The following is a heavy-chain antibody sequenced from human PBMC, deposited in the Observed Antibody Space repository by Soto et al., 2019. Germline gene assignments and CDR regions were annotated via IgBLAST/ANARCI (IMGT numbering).Heavy chain of an antibody. Sequence: QVQLVQSGAEVKKPGASVKVSCKASGYTFTSYDINWVRQATGQGLEWMGWMNPNSGNTGYAQKFQGRVTMTGNTSISTAYMELSSLRSEDTAVYYCARGRGILTGGGFGPDYWGQGTLVTVSS. J-gene: IGHJ4*02. CDR3: ARGRGILTGGGFGPDY. CDR1: GYTFTSYD. D-gene: IGHD3-9*01. CDR2: MNPNSGNT. V-gene: IGHV1-8*01.